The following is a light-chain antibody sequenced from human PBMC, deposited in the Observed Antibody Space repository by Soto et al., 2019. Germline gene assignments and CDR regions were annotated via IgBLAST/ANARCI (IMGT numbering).Light chain of an antibody. CDR2: DVS. CDR1: SSDVGGYNS. Sequence: TEPASVNGSPGQSIAIPCTKTSSDVGGYNSVSWYQQYPGKAPKLMIHDVSNRPSGVSDRFSGSKSGNTASLTISGLQAEDEADYYCSSWTSSSSYVFGSGTKSPS. CDR3: SSWTSSSSYV. J-gene: IGLJ1*01. V-gene: IGLV2-14*01.